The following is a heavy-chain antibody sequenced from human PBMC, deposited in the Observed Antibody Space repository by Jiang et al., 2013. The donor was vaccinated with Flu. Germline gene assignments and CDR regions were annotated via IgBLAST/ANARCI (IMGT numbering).Heavy chain of an antibody. V-gene: IGHV4-61*01. D-gene: IGHD3-10*01. Sequence: PGLVKPSETLSLTCTVSGGSVSSGTYYWSWMRQPPGRGLEWIGYMYNSGITDYNPSLKSRATISVDTSKNQFSLKLSSVTAADTAVYYCARARGHYYGMDVWGQGTTVTVSS. CDR3: ARARGHYYGMDV. CDR1: GGSVSSGTYY. J-gene: IGHJ6*02. CDR2: MYNSGIT.